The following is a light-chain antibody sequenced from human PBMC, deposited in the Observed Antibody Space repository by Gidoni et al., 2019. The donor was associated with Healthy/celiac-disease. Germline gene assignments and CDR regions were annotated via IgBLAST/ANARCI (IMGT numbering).Light chain of an antibody. CDR3: QQYNSYSRT. V-gene: IGKV1-5*03. J-gene: IGKJ1*01. CDR1: QSISSW. Sequence: DIQMTQSPSTLSASVGERVTITCRASQSISSWLAWYQQKPGKAPKLLIYKASSVESGVPARFSGSGSGTEFTLTISSLQPDDFATYYCQQYNSYSRTFGQGTKVEIK. CDR2: KAS.